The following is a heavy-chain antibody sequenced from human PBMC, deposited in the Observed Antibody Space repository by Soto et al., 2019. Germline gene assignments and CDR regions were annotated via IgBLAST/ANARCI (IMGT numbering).Heavy chain of an antibody. CDR3: AGDLGMGVGPFDA. V-gene: IGHV4-59*01. CDR2: IYYSGST. Sequence: QVQLQESGPGLVKPSETLSLTCTVSGDSITSYYWSWIRQPPGTALEWIGYIYYSGSTDNNHSLQSRVTTSLAPAKKQCSLKCEAATAADSAGYYCAGDLGMGVGPFDAWGQGTMVSVSS. D-gene: IGHD1-26*01. CDR1: GDSITSYY. J-gene: IGHJ3*01.